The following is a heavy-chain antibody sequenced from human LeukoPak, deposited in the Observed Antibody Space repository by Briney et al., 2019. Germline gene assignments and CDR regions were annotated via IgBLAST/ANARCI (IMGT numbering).Heavy chain of an antibody. CDR1: GYTFTPYY. CDR3: TIARGFTTS. J-gene: IGHJ3*01. CDR2: INPNSGGT. V-gene: IGHV1-2*02. D-gene: IGHD2/OR15-2a*01. Sequence: APVKPSGTPSGYTFTPYYMKRLGQAPGQGLEWMGWINPNSGGTNYAQKFQGRVTMTRDTSISTAYMELSRLRSDDTGEFSCTIARGFTTSWGEGTMVTVSS.